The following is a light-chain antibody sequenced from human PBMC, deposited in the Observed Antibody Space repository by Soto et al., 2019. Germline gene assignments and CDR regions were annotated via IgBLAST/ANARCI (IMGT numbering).Light chain of an antibody. CDR1: NTDIGGYDY. V-gene: IGLV2-14*03. CDR3: CAYSTSGTHV. CDR2: DVN. Sequence: QSVLTQPDSVSGYLGGSITISCTGTNTDIGGYDYVSWHQQHPGEAPKLIIYDVNNRPSGVPNRFSGSKSGNTASLIISGLQTEDEADYYCCAYSTSGTHVFGTGTKVTVL. J-gene: IGLJ1*01.